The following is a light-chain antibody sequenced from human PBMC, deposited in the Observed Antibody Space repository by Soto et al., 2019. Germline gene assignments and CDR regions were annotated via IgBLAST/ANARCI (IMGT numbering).Light chain of an antibody. V-gene: IGKV3-15*01. J-gene: IGKJ1*01. CDR1: QSISSN. CDR3: QQYNKWPGT. CDR2: GAS. Sequence: ELVMTQSPVTLSVSPGERATLFCRASQSISSNLAWYQQKPGQVPRLLISGASTRATGISARFSGSGSGTEFTLTISSLQSEDLAVYYCQQYNKWPGTCGQGTKVDIK.